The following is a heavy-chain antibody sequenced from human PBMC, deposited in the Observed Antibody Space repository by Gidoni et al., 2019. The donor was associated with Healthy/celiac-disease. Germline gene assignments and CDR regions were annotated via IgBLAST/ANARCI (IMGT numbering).Heavy chain of an antibody. CDR3: ARAERSDYYDC. Sequence: EVQLVESGGGLVKPGWSLRLSCAASGFTFSSYSMNWVRQAPGKGLEWVSSISSSSSYIYYADSVKGRFTISRDNAKNSLYLQMNSLRAEDTAVYYCARAERSDYYDCWGQGTMVTVSS. V-gene: IGHV3-21*01. CDR1: GFTFSSYS. CDR2: ISSSSSYI. D-gene: IGHD3-22*01. J-gene: IGHJ3*01.